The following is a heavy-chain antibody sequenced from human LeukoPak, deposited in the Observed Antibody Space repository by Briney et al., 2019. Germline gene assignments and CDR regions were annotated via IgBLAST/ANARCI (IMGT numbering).Heavy chain of an antibody. Sequence: GASVKVSCKASGYTFTSYDINWVRQATGQGLEWMGWMNPNSGNTGYAQKFQGRVTMTRNTSISTAYMELSSLRSEDTAVYYCARGRYSSGWTGFRFYYDSSGYYPPHLDYWGQGTLVTVSS. J-gene: IGHJ4*02. CDR1: GYTFTSYD. CDR3: ARGRYSSGWTGFRFYYDSSGYYPPHLDY. V-gene: IGHV1-8*02. CDR2: MNPNSGNT. D-gene: IGHD3-22*01.